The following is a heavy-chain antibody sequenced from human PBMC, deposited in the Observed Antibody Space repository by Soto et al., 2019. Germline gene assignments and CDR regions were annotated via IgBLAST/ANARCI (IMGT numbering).Heavy chain of an antibody. CDR3: ARSGGLDRDFNY. Sequence: QVQLVQSGAEVKKPGSSVKVSCKASGGTFSSDSFSWVRQAPGQGLEWMGGILPLFDTPIYAQKFQDRVTFAADESTSAAYMQLSSLRSGDTAVYYCARSGGLDRDFNYWGEGSLVTVSS. CDR1: GGTFSSDS. J-gene: IGHJ4*02. CDR2: ILPLFDTP. V-gene: IGHV1-69*12. D-gene: IGHD2-15*01.